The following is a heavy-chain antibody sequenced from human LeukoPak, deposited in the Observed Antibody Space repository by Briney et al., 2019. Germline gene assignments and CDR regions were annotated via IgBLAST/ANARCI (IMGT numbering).Heavy chain of an antibody. D-gene: IGHD1-26*01. CDR1: GYTFTGYY. CDR3: ARDYGVGATGIDY. V-gene: IGHV1-2*02. CDR2: INPNSGGT. J-gene: IGHJ4*02. Sequence: ASVKVSCKASGYTFTGYYMHWVRQAPGQGLEWMGWINPNSGGTNYAQKFQGRVTMTRDTSISTAYMGLSRLRSDDTAVYYCARDYGVGATGIDYWGQGTLVTVSS.